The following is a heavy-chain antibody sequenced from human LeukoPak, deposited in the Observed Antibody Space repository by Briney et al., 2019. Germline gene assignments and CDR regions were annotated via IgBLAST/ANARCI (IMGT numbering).Heavy chain of an antibody. Sequence: GGSLRLSCAGSGFIFSDYYMSWIRQAPGKGLEWISYLSSGGGNIYYADSVKGRFTISRDNAKNSLYLQMNNLRAEDTAVYYCARGGEDIVVVPGAFYYWGQGVLVTVSS. D-gene: IGHD2-2*01. J-gene: IGHJ4*02. CDR2: LSSGGGNI. CDR3: ARGGEDIVVVPGAFYY. CDR1: GFIFSDYY. V-gene: IGHV3-11*04.